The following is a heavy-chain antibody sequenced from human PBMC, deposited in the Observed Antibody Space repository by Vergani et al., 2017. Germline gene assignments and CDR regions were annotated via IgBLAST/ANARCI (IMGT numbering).Heavy chain of an antibody. D-gene: IGHD6-25*01. CDR1: GGSISSGAHC. CDR3: ARVDTQVPATSHFYYMDV. Sequence: QVQLQESGPGVVKPSQTLSLTCAVSGGSISSGAHCWTWIRQRPGKGLEWIGYIFYSGTTYDNPSLRSRLTISVDTSQNQFSLKLRSVTAADTAVYYCARVDTQVPATSHFYYMDVWGKGTTVVVSS. CDR2: IFYSGTT. J-gene: IGHJ6*03. V-gene: IGHV4-31*11.